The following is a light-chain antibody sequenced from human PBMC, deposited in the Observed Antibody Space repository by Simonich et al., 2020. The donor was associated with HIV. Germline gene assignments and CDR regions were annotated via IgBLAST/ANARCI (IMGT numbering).Light chain of an antibody. CDR2: KVS. V-gene: IGKV2-30*02. CDR3: MQGTHWPPYT. Sequence: DVVMTHSQRSLPVTLGQPASISCRSSQSLVHSDGNTYLNWFQQRPGQSPRRLICKVSIRDSGVPDRFSGSGSGTDFTLKISRVEAEDVGIYYCMQGTHWPPYTFGQGTKLEIK. CDR1: QSLVHSDGNTY. J-gene: IGKJ2*01.